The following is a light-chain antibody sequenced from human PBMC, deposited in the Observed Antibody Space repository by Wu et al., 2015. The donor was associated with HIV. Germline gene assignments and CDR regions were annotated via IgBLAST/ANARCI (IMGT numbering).Light chain of an antibody. CDR1: QSISTF. CDR3: QKYHSAPWT. CDR2: ATS. J-gene: IGKJ1*01. Sequence: DIQMTQSPSSLSASVGDRVTITCRTSQSISTFLNWYQQKPGKAPKLLIYATSTLQSGVPSRFSGSGFGTDFTLTISSLQREDFATYYCQKYHSAPWTFGQGTKVDI. V-gene: IGKV1-39*01.